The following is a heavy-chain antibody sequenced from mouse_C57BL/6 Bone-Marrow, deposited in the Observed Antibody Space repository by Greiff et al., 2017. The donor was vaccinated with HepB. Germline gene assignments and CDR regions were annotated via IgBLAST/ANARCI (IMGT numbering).Heavy chain of an antibody. CDR2: SRNKANDYTT. J-gene: IGHJ3*01. V-gene: IGHV7-1*01. CDR3: ARDAGSRGTWFAY. CDR1: GFTFSDFY. Sequence: EVKLVESGGGLVQSGRSLRLSCATSGFTFSDFYMEWVRQAPGKGLEWIAASRNKANDYTTEYSASVKGRFIVSRDTSQSILYLQMNALRAEDTAIYYCARDAGSRGTWFAYWGQGTLVTVSA.